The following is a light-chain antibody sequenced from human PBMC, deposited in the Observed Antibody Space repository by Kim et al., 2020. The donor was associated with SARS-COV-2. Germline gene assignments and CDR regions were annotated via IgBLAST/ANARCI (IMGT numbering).Light chain of an antibody. CDR2: AAS. CDR3: QQYYSYPPMYT. J-gene: IGKJ2*01. Sequence: STGDRVTITCRASQGISSYLAWYQQKPGKAPKLLIYAASTLQSGVPSRFSGSGSGTDFTLTISCLQSEDFATYYCQQYYSYPPMYTFGQGTKLEIK. V-gene: IGKV1-8*01. CDR1: QGISSY.